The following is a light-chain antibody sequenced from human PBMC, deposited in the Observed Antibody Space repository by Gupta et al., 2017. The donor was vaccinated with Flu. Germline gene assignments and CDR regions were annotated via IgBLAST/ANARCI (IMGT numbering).Light chain of an antibody. V-gene: IGLV2-14*01. CDR3: SSDTSTSSWV. Sequence: QSVLTQPASVSGSPGQSITMSCTGTSSDVGGYNYVSWYQQHPGKAHHLMFYEVRNRPSGVATRFSSSKSGNTASLTISGLQAEDEADYYGSSDTSTSSWVFGGGTKRTVL. CDR2: EVR. CDR1: SSDVGGYNY. J-gene: IGLJ3*02.